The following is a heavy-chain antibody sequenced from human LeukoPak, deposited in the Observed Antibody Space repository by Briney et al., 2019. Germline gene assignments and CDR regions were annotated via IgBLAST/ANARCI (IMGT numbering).Heavy chain of an antibody. V-gene: IGHV1-2*02. J-gene: IGHJ5*02. CDR3: ARTRWRGYDWRGWFDP. CDR1: GYTFTGYY. CDR2: INPNSGGT. Sequence: ASVKVSCKASGYTFTGYYMHWVRQAPGQGLEWMGWINPNSGGTNYAQTFQGRVAMTTDTSTSTAYMELRSLRSDDTAVYYCARTRWRGYDWRGWFDPWGQGSLVTVS. D-gene: IGHD3-3*01.